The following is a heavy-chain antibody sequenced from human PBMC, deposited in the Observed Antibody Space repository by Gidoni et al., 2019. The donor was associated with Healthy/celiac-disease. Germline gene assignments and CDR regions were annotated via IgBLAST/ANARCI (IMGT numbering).Heavy chain of an antibody. CDR2: ISPILGIA. CDR3: ARDQSPAGTVDTVMGG. V-gene: IGHV1-69*04. D-gene: IGHD5-18*01. Sequence: QVQLVQSGAEVKKPGSSVKVSCTASGVTFRSYAISWVRQDPEQGLDWVGRISPILGIANYAQKFQGRVTIPADKSTSTPYMELSSLRSEDTAVYYCARDQSPAGTVDTVMGGWGQGTLVTVSS. CDR1: GVTFRSYA. J-gene: IGHJ4*02.